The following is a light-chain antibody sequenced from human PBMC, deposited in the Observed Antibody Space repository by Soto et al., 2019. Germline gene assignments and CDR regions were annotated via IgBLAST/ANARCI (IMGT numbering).Light chain of an antibody. CDR3: QKCKVAPFT. J-gene: IGKJ4*01. V-gene: IGKV1-27*01. CDR2: AAS. Sequence: IQLTQSPCSLSASVGDRXSGXXXASQCSSNYLAWYQQKTGKVPKVLIYAASTLQSGVPSRFIGSGSGRDFTLTISSLQPEDVATYYCQKCKVAPFTFGGGTKVDI. CDR1: QCSSNY.